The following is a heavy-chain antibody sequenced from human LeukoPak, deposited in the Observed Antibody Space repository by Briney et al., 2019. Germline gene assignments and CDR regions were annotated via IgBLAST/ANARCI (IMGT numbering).Heavy chain of an antibody. V-gene: IGHV3-30*03. CDR2: ISYDGSNK. Sequence: PGGSLRLSCAASGFTFSSYGMHWVRQAPGKGLEWVAVISYDGSNKYYADSVKGRFTISRDNSKNTLYLQMNSLRAEDTAVYYCASQGDMVNFDYWGQGALVTVSS. CDR3: ASQGDMVNFDY. J-gene: IGHJ4*02. CDR1: GFTFSSYG. D-gene: IGHD2-15*01.